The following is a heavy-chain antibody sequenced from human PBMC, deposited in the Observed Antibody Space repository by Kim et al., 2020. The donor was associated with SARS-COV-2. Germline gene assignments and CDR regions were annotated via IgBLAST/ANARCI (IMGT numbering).Heavy chain of an antibody. J-gene: IGHJ5*01. D-gene: IGHD6-6*01. CDR3: ARGKGSIAARPFEF. V-gene: IGHV3-49*02. Sequence: YAASVKGIFTILRDDPKSIAYLQMNSLKTEDTAVYYCARGKGSIAARPFEFWGQGTLVTVSS.